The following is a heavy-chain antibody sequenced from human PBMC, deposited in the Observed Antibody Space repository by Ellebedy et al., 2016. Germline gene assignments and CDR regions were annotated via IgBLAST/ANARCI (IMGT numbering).Heavy chain of an antibody. D-gene: IGHD3-3*01. J-gene: IGHJ4*02. CDR3: ARTYDFWSGYPDY. CDR2: ISYDGSNK. Sequence: GESLKISXAASGFTFSSYGMHWVRQAPGKGLEWVAVISYDGSNKYYADSVKGRFTISRDNSKNTLYLQMNSLRAEDTAVYYCARTYDFWSGYPDYWGQGTLVTVSS. CDR1: GFTFSSYG. V-gene: IGHV3-30*03.